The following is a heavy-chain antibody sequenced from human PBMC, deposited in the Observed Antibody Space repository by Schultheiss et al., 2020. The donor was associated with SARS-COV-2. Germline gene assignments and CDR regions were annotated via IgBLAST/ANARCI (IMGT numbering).Heavy chain of an antibody. D-gene: IGHD3-9*01. J-gene: IGHJ3*02. Sequence: SETLSLTCAVYGGSFSGYYWSWIRQPPGKGLEWIGEINHSGSTNYNPSLKSRVTISVDTSKNQFSLKLSSVTAADTAVYYCARERVRYFDWLSPADAFDIWGQGTMVTVSS. CDR1: GGSFSGYY. V-gene: IGHV4-34*01. CDR2: INHSGST. CDR3: ARERVRYFDWLSPADAFDI.